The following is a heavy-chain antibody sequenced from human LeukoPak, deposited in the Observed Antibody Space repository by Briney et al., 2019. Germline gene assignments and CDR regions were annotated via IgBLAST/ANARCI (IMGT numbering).Heavy chain of an antibody. D-gene: IGHD3-22*01. J-gene: IGHJ3*02. V-gene: IGHV3-30-3*01. CDR2: ISYDGSNK. CDR1: GFTFSSYA. Sequence: QAGGSLRLSCAASGFTFSSYAMHWVRQAPGKGLEWVAVISYDGSNKYYADSVKGRFTISRDNSKNTLYLQMNSLRAEDTAVYYCAREGYYYDSSGILGGAFDIWGQGTMVTVSS. CDR3: AREGYYYDSSGILGGAFDI.